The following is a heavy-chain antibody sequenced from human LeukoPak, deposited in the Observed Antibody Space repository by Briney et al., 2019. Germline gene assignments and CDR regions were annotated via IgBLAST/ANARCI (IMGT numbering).Heavy chain of an antibody. CDR1: GYTFTSYS. Sequence: ASVKVSCKASGYTFTSYSVTRVRQAPDQRLEWVGWISTYNGNTNYVQNLQGRVTMITDAFTNTAYMELRDLRSGDTAVYYCARSSGIMGPTTPDYWGQGTLVAVSS. V-gene: IGHV1-18*01. CDR2: ISTYNGNT. CDR3: ARSSGIMGPTTPDY. D-gene: IGHD6-19*01. J-gene: IGHJ4*02.